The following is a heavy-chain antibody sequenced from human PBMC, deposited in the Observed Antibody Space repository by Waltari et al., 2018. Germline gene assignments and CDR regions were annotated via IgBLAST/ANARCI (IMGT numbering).Heavy chain of an antibody. CDR3: ATDIIRGVIITSPGGDY. J-gene: IGHJ4*02. Sequence: QVQLVQSGAEVKKPGASVKVSCKVSGYTLTELSMHWVRQAPGKGLEWMGGIDPEDGETIYAQKFQGRVTMTEDTSTDTAYMELSSLRSEDTAVYYCATDIIRGVIITSPGGDYWGQGTLVTVSS. CDR2: IDPEDGET. CDR1: GYTLTELS. D-gene: IGHD3-10*01. V-gene: IGHV1-24*01.